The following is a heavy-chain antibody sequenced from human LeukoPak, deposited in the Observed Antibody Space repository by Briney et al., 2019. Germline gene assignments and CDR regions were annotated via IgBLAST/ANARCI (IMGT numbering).Heavy chain of an antibody. D-gene: IGHD3-10*01. J-gene: IGHJ4*02. CDR1: GFTFSSYA. V-gene: IGHV3-23*01. CDR2: ISGSGGST. CDR3: AKINTDDYYGSGSYLVY. Sequence: PGGSLRLSCAASGFTFSSYAMSWVRQAPGKGLEWVSAISGSGGSTYYADSVKGRFTISRDSSKNTLYLQMNSLRAEDTAVYYCAKINTDDYYGSGSYLVYWGQGTLVTVSS.